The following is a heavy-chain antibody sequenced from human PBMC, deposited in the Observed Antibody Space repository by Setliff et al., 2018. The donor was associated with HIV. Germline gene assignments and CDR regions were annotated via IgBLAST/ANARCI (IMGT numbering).Heavy chain of an antibody. Sequence: SETLSLTCKVSGGSFNTKRTKWGWIRQSPGKGLEWIGSIFYFGSVTYNPSLKSRPLISIDMSKTQFSLNLRSVTAADTAVYYCVRDLLGSGGTVPEVNFFDSWGQGTLVTVSS. D-gene: IGHD1-26*01. J-gene: IGHJ5*01. V-gene: IGHV4-39*07. CDR2: IFYFGSV. CDR3: VRDLLGSGGTVPEVNFFDS. CDR1: GGSFNTKRTK.